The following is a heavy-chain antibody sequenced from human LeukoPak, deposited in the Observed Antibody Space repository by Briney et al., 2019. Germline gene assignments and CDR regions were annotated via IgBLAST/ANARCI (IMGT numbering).Heavy chain of an antibody. D-gene: IGHD3-22*01. CDR2: ISASGDST. Sequence: GGSPRLSCAASGFTFSRYGMSWVRQAPGKGLEWVSGISASGDSTYYRDSVKGRFTISRDNSKNTLYLQMNSLRVGDTAVYHCAKGQSSGYYDPSDYWGQGTLVTVSS. CDR1: GFTFSRYG. V-gene: IGHV3-23*01. CDR3: AKGQSSGYYDPSDY. J-gene: IGHJ4*02.